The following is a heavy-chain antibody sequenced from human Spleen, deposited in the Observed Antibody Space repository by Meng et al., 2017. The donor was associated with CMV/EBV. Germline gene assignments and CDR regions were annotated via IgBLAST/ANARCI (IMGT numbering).Heavy chain of an antibody. CDR2: IIPKPDSP. CDR1: GGAFSSYD. Sequence: GGAFSSYDISCGRQAPGRGGEWMGGIIPKPDSPRYAQKLQGRVTMTSDSSTSTAYMELSSVRADDTAVYYCAGGSSWDKGYFDFWGQGTLVTVSS. J-gene: IGHJ4*02. D-gene: IGHD6-13*01. V-gene: IGHV1-69*01. CDR3: AGGSSWDKGYFDF.